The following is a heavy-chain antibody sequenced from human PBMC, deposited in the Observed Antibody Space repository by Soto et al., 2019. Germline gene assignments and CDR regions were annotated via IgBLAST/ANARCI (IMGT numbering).Heavy chain of an antibody. V-gene: IGHV4-59*08. CDR2: IYYSGST. D-gene: IGHD5-12*01. CDR3: ARLVYSGYHFGNWFDP. J-gene: IGHJ5*02. CDR1: GGSISSYY. Sequence: PSETLSLTCTVSGGSISSYYWSWIRQPPGKGLEWIGYIYYSGSTNYNPSLKSRVTISVDTSKNQFSLKLSSVTAADTAVYYCARLVYSGYHFGNWFDPWGQGTLVTISS.